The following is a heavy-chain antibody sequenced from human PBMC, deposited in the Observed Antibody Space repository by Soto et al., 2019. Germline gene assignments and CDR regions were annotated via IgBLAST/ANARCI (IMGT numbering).Heavy chain of an antibody. CDR1: GYTFTSYG. CDR2: ISAYNGNT. J-gene: IGHJ3*02. Sequence: QVQLVQSGAEVKKPGASVKVSCKASGYTFTSYGISWVRQAPGQGLEWMGWISAYNGNTNYAQKLQGRVTMTTDTSXSXXYMELRSLRSDDTAVYYCARGKEQGNWNDISAFDIWGQGTMVTVSS. V-gene: IGHV1-18*01. CDR3: ARGKEQGNWNDISAFDI. D-gene: IGHD1-20*01.